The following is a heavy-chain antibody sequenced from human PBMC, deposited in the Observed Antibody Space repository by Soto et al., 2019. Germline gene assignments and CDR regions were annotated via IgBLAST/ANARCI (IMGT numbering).Heavy chain of an antibody. J-gene: IGHJ3*01. CDR1: GFTFRDYA. V-gene: IGHV3-23*01. Sequence: EVQLLESGGGGIQPGGSLRLSCAVSGFTFRDYAMRWVRQAPGKGLQWVSGVGGCGSDKHYSDSVRGRFTVSRDNSRNTIFLQINSVRADNTAVDYCAKGATSFKGVWDPFDLRGQGTEVIVSS. CDR3: AKGATSFKGVWDPFDL. D-gene: IGHD1-26*01. CDR2: VGGCGSDK.